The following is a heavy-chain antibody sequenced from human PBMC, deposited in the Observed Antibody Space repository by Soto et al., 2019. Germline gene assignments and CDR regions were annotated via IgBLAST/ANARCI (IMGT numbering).Heavy chain of an antibody. J-gene: IGHJ5*02. CDR3: AREIGYSYGSNWFDP. Sequence: SETLSLTCTVSGGSISSGGYYWSWIRQHPGKGLEWIGYIYYSGSTYYNPSLKSRVTISVDTSKNQFSLKLSSVTAADTAVYYCAREIGYSYGSNWFDPWGQGTLVTVSS. D-gene: IGHD5-18*01. CDR2: IYYSGST. V-gene: IGHV4-31*03. CDR1: GGSISSGGYY.